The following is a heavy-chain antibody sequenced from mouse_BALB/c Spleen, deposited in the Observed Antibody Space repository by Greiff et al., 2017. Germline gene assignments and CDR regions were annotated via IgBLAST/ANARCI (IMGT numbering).Heavy chain of an antibody. J-gene: IGHJ2*01. Sequence: EVQLVESGGGLVQPGGSLKLSCAASGFTFSSYTMSWVRQTPEKRLEWVAYISNGGGSTYYPDTVKGRFTISRDNAKNTLYLQMSSLKSEDTAMYYCARHWGSDYFDYWGQGTTLTVSS. V-gene: IGHV5-12-2*01. CDR2: ISNGGGST. CDR3: ARHWGSDYFDY. CDR1: GFTFSSYT.